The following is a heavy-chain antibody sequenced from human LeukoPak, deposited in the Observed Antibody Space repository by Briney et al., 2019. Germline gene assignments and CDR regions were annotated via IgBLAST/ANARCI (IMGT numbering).Heavy chain of an antibody. D-gene: IGHD4-17*01. V-gene: IGHV4-59*08. J-gene: IGHJ4*02. CDR3: ARHDGD. Sequence: SETLSLTCTVSGGSMSGSYWSWIRQPPGRGLEWIGYIYYSGSTNYNPSLKSRVTISVDTSKNQFSLKLTSVTAADTAVYYCARHDGDWGQGTLVTVSS. CDR1: GGSMSGSY. CDR2: IYYSGST.